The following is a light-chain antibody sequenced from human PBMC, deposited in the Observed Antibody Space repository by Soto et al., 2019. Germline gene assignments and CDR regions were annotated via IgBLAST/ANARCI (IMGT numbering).Light chain of an antibody. J-gene: IGKJ2*01. CDR2: DAS. CDR1: QSISSW. Sequence: DIQMTQFPPTLSASVGDRVTITCRASQSISSWLAWYQQKPGKAPKLLIYDASTLETGVPSRFSGSGSGTEFPLTISSLQPDDFATYYCQQYNNYLMYTFGQGTKLEIK. V-gene: IGKV1-5*01. CDR3: QQYNNYLMYT.